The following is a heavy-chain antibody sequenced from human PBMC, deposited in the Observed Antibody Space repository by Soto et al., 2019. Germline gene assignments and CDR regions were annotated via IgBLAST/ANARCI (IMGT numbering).Heavy chain of an antibody. CDR1: GGTFSSYA. CDR2: IIPIFGTA. Sequence: SVKVSCKASGGTFSSYAISWVRQAPGQGLEWMGGIIPIFGTANYAQKFQERVTITRDMSTSTAYMELSSLRSEDTAVYYCAAHYYDSSGYYLPYYWGQGTLVTVSS. CDR3: AAHYYDSSGYYLPYY. D-gene: IGHD3-22*01. V-gene: IGHV1-69*05. J-gene: IGHJ4*02.